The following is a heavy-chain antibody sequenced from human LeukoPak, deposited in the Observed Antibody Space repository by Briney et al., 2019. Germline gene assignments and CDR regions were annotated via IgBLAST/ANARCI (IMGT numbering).Heavy chain of an antibody. CDR3: ARLGGDIYFYYMDV. J-gene: IGHJ6*03. D-gene: IGHD3-9*01. CDR2: IYYSGTT. V-gene: IGHV4-39*01. Sequence: SETLSLTCTVSGGSISSSIYYWGWIRQPPGKGLEWIGSIYYSGTTYYNPSLKSRVTISVDMSKNQFSLKLSSVTAADTAVYYCARLGGDIYFYYMDVWGKGTTVTISS. CDR1: GGSISSSIYY.